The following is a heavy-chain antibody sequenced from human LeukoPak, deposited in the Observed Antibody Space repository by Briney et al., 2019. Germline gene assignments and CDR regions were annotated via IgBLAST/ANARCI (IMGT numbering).Heavy chain of an antibody. D-gene: IGHD3-3*01. Sequence: GGSLRLSCAASGFTFSSYAMHWVRQAPGKGLEWVAVISYDGSNKYYADSVKGRFTISRDNSKNTLYLQMNSLRAEDTAVYYCARSLTYYDFWSGYYTEIDYWGQGTLVTVSS. CDR1: GFTFSSYA. CDR2: ISYDGSNK. V-gene: IGHV3-30-3*01. CDR3: ARSLTYYDFWSGYYTEIDY. J-gene: IGHJ4*02.